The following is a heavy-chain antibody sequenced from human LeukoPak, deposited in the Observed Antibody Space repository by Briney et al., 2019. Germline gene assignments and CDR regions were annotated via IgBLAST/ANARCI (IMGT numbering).Heavy chain of an antibody. J-gene: IGHJ3*02. Sequence: PSETLSLTCAVYGGSFSGYYWSWIRQPPGKGLEWIGEINHSGSTNYNPSLKSRVAISVDTSKNQFSLKLSSVTAADTAVYYCARGHVPDIVVAVAAPRHAFDIWGQGTMVTVSS. CDR3: ARGHVPDIVVAVAAPRHAFDI. CDR1: GGSFSGYY. D-gene: IGHD2-15*01. CDR2: INHSGST. V-gene: IGHV4-34*01.